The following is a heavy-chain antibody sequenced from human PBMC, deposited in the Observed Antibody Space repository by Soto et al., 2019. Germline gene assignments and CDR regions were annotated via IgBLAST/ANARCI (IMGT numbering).Heavy chain of an antibody. D-gene: IGHD5-12*01. CDR2: IYSTGSS. CDR3: ARDGIQWWVSGRERFDP. Sequence: PSETLSLTGTVSGGSISSGNYYWSWIRQSPGKRLESSGDIYSTGSSYYNPSLRSRASISVDTSNNQFSLNLSSVTAADTAVYFVARDGIQWWVSGRERFDPWGQGTLVPGFS. CDR1: GGSISSGNYY. V-gene: IGHV4-30-4*01. J-gene: IGHJ5*02.